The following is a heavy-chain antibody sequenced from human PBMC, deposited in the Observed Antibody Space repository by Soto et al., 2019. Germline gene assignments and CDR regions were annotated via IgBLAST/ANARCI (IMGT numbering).Heavy chain of an antibody. CDR3: TRQYVDDYNSFDS. V-gene: IGHV3-73*01. CDR1: GFTFSASG. CDR2: IRSKANNYAT. Sequence: GSLRLSCAASGFTFSASGMHWVRQASGKGLEWVGRIRSKANNYATAYAASVKGRFTVSRDDSKNTAYLQMDSLETEDTAVYYCTRQYVDDYNSFDSWGQGT. J-gene: IGHJ4*02. D-gene: IGHD4-4*01.